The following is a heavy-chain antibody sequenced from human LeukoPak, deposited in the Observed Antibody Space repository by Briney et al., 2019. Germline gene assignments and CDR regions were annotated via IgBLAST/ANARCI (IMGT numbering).Heavy chain of an antibody. CDR3: ARTYSSSVPFDY. CDR2: IYYSGST. D-gene: IGHD6-6*01. V-gene: IGHV4-59*01. CDR1: GGSISSYY. Sequence: PSETLSLTCTVSGGSISSYYWSWLRQPPGKGLECIGYIYYSGSTNYNPSLKSRVTISVDTSKNQFSLKLSSVTAADPAVYYCARTYSSSVPFDYWGQGTLVTVSS. J-gene: IGHJ4*02.